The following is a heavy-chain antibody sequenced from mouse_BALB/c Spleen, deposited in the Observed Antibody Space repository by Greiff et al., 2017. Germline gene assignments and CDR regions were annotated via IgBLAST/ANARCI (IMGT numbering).Heavy chain of an antibody. CDR2: ILPGSGST. V-gene: IGHV1-9*01. CDR3: ARGSSYGYYAMDY. D-gene: IGHD1-1*01. Sequence: QVQLQQSGAELMKPGASVKISCKATGYTFSSYWIEWVKQRPGHGLEWIGEILPGSGSTNYNEKFKGKATFTADTSSNTAYMQLSSLTSEDSAVYYCARGSSYGYYAMDYWGQGTSVTVSS. CDR1: GYTFSSYW. J-gene: IGHJ4*01.